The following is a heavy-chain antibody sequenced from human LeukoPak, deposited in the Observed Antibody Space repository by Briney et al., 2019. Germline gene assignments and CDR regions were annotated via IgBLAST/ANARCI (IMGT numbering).Heavy chain of an antibody. D-gene: IGHD5-18*01. CDR1: SGSISRYY. V-gene: IGHV4-59*01. CDR3: ARLGAGYPYYYYYYMDV. CDR2: IYYSGST. Sequence: SETLSLTCTVSSGSISRYYWSWIRQPPGKGLEWIGYIYYSGSTNYNASLKSRVTISVDTSKNQFSLKLSSVTAADTAVYYCARLGAGYPYYYYYYMDVWGKGTTVTVSS. J-gene: IGHJ6*03.